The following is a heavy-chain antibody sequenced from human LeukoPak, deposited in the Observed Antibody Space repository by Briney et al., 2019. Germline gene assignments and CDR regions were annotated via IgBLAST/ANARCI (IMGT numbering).Heavy chain of an antibody. CDR1: GGTFSSYA. V-gene: IGHV1-69*05. CDR2: IIPIFGTA. CDR3: AREGRSSYLSWFDP. Sequence: VASVKVSCKASGGTFSSYAISWVRQAPGQGLEWMGEIIPIFGTANYAQKFQGRVTITTDESTSTAYMELSSLRSEDTAVYYCAREGRSSYLSWFDPWGQGTLVTVSS. J-gene: IGHJ5*02. D-gene: IGHD2-21*01.